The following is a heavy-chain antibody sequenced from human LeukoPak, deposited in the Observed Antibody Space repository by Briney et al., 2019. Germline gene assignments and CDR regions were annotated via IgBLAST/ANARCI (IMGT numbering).Heavy chain of an antibody. CDR2: ISSSSSYT. V-gene: IGHV3-11*03. CDR3: ARSGSHDY. D-gene: IGHD1-26*01. J-gene: IGHJ4*02. Sequence: GGSLRLSCAASGFTFSSYDMWWVRQAPGKGLEWISYISSSSSYTNYADSVKGRFTISRDNAKNSLYLQMNSLRADDTAVYYCARSGSHDYWGQGTLVTVSS. CDR1: GFTFSSYD.